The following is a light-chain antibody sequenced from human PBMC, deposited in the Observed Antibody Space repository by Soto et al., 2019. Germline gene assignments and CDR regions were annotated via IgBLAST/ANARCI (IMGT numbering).Light chain of an antibody. CDR3: CSSTASRTPVV. CDR2: EVS. Sequence: QSVLTQPASVSGSPGQSITISCTGTSSDVGGFNSVSWYQHHPGSAPKVMIYEVSHRPSGDSNRISGSKSDNTASLTISGIQAEDEASYYCCSSTASRTPVVFGVGTAVTGL. J-gene: IGLJ2*01. V-gene: IGLV2-14*01. CDR1: SSDVGGFNS.